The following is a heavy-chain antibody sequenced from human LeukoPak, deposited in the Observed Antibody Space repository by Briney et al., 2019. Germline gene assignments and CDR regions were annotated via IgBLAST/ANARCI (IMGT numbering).Heavy chain of an antibody. D-gene: IGHD2-2*01. Sequence: SETLSLTCTVSGGSISSSSYYWGWIGQPPGKGLEWIGSIYYSGSTYYNPSLKSRVTISVDTSKNQFSLKLSSVTAADTAVYYCARHAVGDIVVVPAAPQHWFDPWGQGTLVTVSS. CDR3: ARHAVGDIVVVPAAPQHWFDP. V-gene: IGHV4-39*01. CDR2: IYYSGST. J-gene: IGHJ5*02. CDR1: GGSISSSSYY.